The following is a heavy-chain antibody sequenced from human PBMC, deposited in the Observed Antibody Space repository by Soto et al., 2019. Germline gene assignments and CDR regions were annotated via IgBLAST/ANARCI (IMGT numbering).Heavy chain of an antibody. Sequence: ASETLSLTCAVSGGSISSGGYSWSWIRQPPGKGLEWIGYIYHSGSTYYNPSLKSRVTISVDRSKNQFSLKLSSVTAADTAVYYCARGVEYSSSVNWFDPWGQGTLVTVSS. J-gene: IGHJ5*02. CDR3: ARGVEYSSSVNWFDP. CDR1: GGSISSGGYS. D-gene: IGHD6-6*01. CDR2: IYHSGST. V-gene: IGHV4-30-2*01.